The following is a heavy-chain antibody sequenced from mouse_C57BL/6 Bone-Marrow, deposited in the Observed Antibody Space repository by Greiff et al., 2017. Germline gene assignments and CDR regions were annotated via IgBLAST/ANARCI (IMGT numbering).Heavy chain of an antibody. J-gene: IGHJ2*01. CDR3: ARGGEQRRPYYFDY. Sequence: EVKVVESGGGLVKPGGSLKLSCAASGFTFSSYAMSWVRQTPEKRLEWVATISDGGSYTYYPDNVKGRFTISRDNAKDNLYLQMSHLKSEDTAMYYCARGGEQRRPYYFDYWGQGTTLTVSS. D-gene: IGHD3-2*02. CDR2: ISDGGSYT. V-gene: IGHV5-4*03. CDR1: GFTFSSYA.